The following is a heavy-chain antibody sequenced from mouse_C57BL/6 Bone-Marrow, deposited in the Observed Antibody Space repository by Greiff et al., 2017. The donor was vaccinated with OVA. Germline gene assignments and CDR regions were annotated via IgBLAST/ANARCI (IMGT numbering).Heavy chain of an antibody. J-gene: IGHJ2*01. Sequence: VTLKVSGAELVRPGASVKLSCTASGFNIKDDYMHWVKQRPEQGLEWIGWIDPENGDTEYASKFQGKATITADTSSNTAYLQLSSLTSEDTAVYYCTSYGNFDYWGQGTTLTVSS. V-gene: IGHV14-4*01. CDR3: TSYGNFDY. CDR2: IDPENGDT. D-gene: IGHD2-1*01. CDR1: GFNIKDDY.